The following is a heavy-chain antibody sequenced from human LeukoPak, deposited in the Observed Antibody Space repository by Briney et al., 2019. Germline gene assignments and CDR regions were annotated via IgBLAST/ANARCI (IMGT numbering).Heavy chain of an antibody. J-gene: IGHJ6*03. Sequence: SETLSLTCTVSGGSISSRSDYWGWIRQTPGKGLEWIGNLDSSGCTYYNPSLKSRVTISVGTSKNQFSLNLRSVTAADTAIYFCSRSHDYGGLYFYYYMDVWGKGTTVTVSS. CDR2: LDSSGCT. V-gene: IGHV4-39*01. CDR1: GGSISSRSDY. D-gene: IGHD4-23*01. CDR3: SRSHDYGGLYFYYYMDV.